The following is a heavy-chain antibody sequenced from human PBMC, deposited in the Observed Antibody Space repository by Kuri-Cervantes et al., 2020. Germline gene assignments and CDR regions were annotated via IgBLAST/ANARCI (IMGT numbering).Heavy chain of an antibody. V-gene: IGHV3-23*01. Sequence: RGSLRLSCTASGFSFSTSAMTWVRRAPGKGLEWVSSISGSGAGSYYADSVKGRFIISRDNSKNTLYLQMNSLRAEDTAVYYCARAREEGELRYYYYYMDVWGKGTTVTVSS. CDR1: GFSFSTSA. J-gene: IGHJ6*03. CDR3: ARAREEGELRYYYYYMDV. CDR2: ISGSGAGS. D-gene: IGHD1-7*01.